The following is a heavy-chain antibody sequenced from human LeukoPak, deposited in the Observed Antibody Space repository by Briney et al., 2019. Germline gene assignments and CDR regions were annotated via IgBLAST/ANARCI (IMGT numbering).Heavy chain of an antibody. CDR3: ARRNDFDI. CDR1: GCSITGYH. J-gene: IGHJ3*02. CDR2: IYSSGGT. V-gene: IGHV4-4*08. Sequence: SETLSLTCTVSGCSITGYHWSWIRQPPGKGLEWIGYIYSSGGTEYKPSLKSRATISADTSKNQFSLKLTSVTAADTAIYYCARRNDFDIRGQGTMVTVSS.